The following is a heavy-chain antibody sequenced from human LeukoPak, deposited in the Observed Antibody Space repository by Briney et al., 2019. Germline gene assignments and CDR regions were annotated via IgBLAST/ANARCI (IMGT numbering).Heavy chain of an antibody. J-gene: IGHJ4*02. V-gene: IGHV3-15*01. CDR3: TTGLLGVRGVIIRSTYYFDY. Sequence: GGSLRLSCAASGFTFSNAWMSWVRQAPGKGLDWDGRIKSKTDGGTTDYAATVKGRFTISRDDSKNTLYLQMNSLKTEDTAVYYCTTGLLGVRGVIIRSTYYFDYWGQGTLLTVSS. CDR2: IKSKTDGGTT. CDR1: GFTFSNAW. D-gene: IGHD3-10*01.